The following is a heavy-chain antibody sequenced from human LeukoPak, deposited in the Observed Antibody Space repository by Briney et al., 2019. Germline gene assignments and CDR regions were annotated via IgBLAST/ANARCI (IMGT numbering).Heavy chain of an antibody. CDR3: TTGPGPWSTFDY. V-gene: IGHV3-15*01. CDR2: IKSKTAGGTT. CDR1: GLTFNNAW. J-gene: IGHJ4*02. Sequence: GGSLRLSCAASGLTFNNAWMNWVRQAPGKGLEWVGRIKSKTAGGTTDYVAPVKGRFTISRDDSKNRVYLQMNSLKTEDTAVYYCTTGPGPWSTFDYWGQGSLVTVSS. D-gene: IGHD1-1*01.